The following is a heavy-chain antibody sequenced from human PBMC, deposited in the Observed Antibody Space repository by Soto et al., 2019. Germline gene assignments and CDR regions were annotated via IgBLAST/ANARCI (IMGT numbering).Heavy chain of an antibody. D-gene: IGHD5-18*01. Sequence: SVKVSCKASGDTFSFYTINWVRQAPGLGLEWMGRVNPILSMTNYAQKFQGRVTMTTDTSTSTAYMELRSLRSDDTAVFYCARAIPAGYGHTTMDYWGQEIQVTVSS. CDR3: ARAIPAGYGHTTMDY. CDR1: GDTFSFYT. CDR2: VNPILSMT. V-gene: IGHV1-69*02. J-gene: IGHJ4*02.